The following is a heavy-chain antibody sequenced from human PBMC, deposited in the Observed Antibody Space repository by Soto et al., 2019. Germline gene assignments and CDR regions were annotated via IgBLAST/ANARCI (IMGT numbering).Heavy chain of an antibody. CDR1: GYSFTSYW. J-gene: IGHJ6*02. Sequence: PGESLKISCKGSGYSFTSYWIGWVRQMPGKGLEWMGIIYPGDSDTRYSPSFQGQVTISADKSISTAYLQWSSLKASDTAMYYCARLIGYCFSSTSCSPYYYYYGMDVWGQGTTVTVSS. CDR2: IYPGDSDT. D-gene: IGHD2-2*01. V-gene: IGHV5-51*01. CDR3: ARLIGYCFSSTSCSPYYYYYGMDV.